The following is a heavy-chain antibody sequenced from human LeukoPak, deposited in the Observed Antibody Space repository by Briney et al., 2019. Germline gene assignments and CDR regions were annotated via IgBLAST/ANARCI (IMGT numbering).Heavy chain of an antibody. Sequence: PGRSLRLSCAASGFTFRNYGMNWVRQAPGKGLEWVAVISSDSSKIYYADSVKDRFTISRDNSKSTLCLQMNSLRAEDTAVYYCAKQLGYCSDGSCYFPYWGQGTLVTVSS. CDR2: ISSDSSKI. J-gene: IGHJ4*02. CDR1: GFTFRNYG. V-gene: IGHV3-30*18. D-gene: IGHD2-15*01. CDR3: AKQLGYCSDGSCYFPY.